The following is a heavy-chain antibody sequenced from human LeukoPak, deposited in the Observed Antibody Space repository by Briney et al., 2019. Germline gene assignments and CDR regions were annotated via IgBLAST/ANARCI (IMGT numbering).Heavy chain of an antibody. CDR2: IIPIFGTA. CDR3: ARVSRYCSGGSCYSGGYYYYGMDV. D-gene: IGHD2-15*01. Sequence: SVKVFCKASGGTFISYAISWVRQAPGQGLEWMGGIIPIFGTANYAQKFQGRVTITADESTSTAYMELSSLRSEDTAVYYCARVSRYCSGGSCYSGGYYYYGMDVWGQGTTVTVSS. J-gene: IGHJ6*02. V-gene: IGHV1-69*13. CDR1: GGTFISYA.